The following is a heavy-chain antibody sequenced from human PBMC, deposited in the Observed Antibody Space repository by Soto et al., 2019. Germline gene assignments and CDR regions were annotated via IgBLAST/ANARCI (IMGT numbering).Heavy chain of an antibody. CDR1: GGSFSGYY. CDR3: ARGTVAVVVPAAMVSSYFDL. V-gene: IGHV4-34*01. D-gene: IGHD2-2*01. J-gene: IGHJ2*01. CDR2: INHSGST. Sequence: QVQLQQWGAGLLKPSETLSLTCAVYGGSFSGYYWSWIRQPPGKGLEWIGEINHSGSTNYNPSLKTRVTISVDTSKNPFSLKLSSVTAADTAVYYCARGTVAVVVPAAMVSSYFDLWGRGTLVTVSS.